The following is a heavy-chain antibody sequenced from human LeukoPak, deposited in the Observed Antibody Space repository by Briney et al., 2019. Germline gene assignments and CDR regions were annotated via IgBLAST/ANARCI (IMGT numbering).Heavy chain of an antibody. J-gene: IGHJ4*02. CDR1: GFTFSTYG. CDR2: ISYDGSNK. Sequence: GGSLRLSCVASGFTFSTYGMHWVRQAPGKGLEWVAVISYDGSNKYYADSVKGRFTISRDNSKNTLYLQMNSLRAEDTAVYYCARVGNYGDYASHLDYWGQGTLVTVSS. V-gene: IGHV3-30*19. CDR3: ARVGNYGDYASHLDY. D-gene: IGHD4-17*01.